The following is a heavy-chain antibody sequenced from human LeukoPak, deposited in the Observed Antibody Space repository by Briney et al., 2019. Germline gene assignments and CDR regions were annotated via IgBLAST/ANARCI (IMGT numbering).Heavy chain of an antibody. CDR2: FWAEGTKK. V-gene: IGHV3-33*01. J-gene: IGHJ5*02. Sequence: GGSLRLSCATSGFTFSNYGMHWVRQAPGKGLEWMAVFWAEGTKKYYGDSVKGRFTISRDTSKNTVYLQMNSLRAEDTAVYYCARDIDTSSHYGWFDPWGQGTLVTVSS. CDR1: GFTFSNYG. CDR3: ARDIDTSSHYGWFDP. D-gene: IGHD3-22*01.